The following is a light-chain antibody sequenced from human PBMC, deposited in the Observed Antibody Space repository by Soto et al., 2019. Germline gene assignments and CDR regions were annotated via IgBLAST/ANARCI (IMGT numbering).Light chain of an antibody. CDR3: QQYNDWPPLT. V-gene: IGKV3-20*01. Sequence: EIVLTQSPGTLSLSPGERATLSCRASQTVSNSYLAWYQQKPGQAPRLLIYGASSRATDIPDRFSGSGSGTDFTLTISRLEPGDFAVYYCQQYNDWPPLTFGGGTKVEIK. CDR2: GAS. CDR1: QTVSNSY. J-gene: IGKJ4*01.